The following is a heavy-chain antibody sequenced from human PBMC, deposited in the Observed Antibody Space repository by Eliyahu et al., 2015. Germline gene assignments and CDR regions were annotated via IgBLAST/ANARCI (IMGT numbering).Heavy chain of an antibody. V-gene: IGHV3-23*01. CDR3: AKRPGATGW. CDR1: EFXFNIXA. D-gene: IGHD1-1*01. J-gene: IGHJ4*02. Sequence: EVQLLESGGGLVQPGGSLRLSCAASEFXFNIXAMXWVRQPPGKGLGWVSSISRSGGSTYYADSVKGRFTVSRDNSKNTLYLQMNSLRAEDTAIYYCAKRPGATGWGGQGTLVTVSS. CDR2: ISRSGGST.